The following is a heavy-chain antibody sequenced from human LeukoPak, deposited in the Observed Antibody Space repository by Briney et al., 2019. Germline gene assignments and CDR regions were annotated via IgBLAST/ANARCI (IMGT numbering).Heavy chain of an antibody. Sequence: ASVKVSCKASGYTFTGYYMHWVRQAPGQGLEWMGWINPNSGGANYAQKFQGRVTMTRDTSISTAYMELSRLRSDDTAVYYCARVRGYSGYDPALSFGYWGQGTLVTVSS. J-gene: IGHJ4*02. CDR2: INPNSGGA. D-gene: IGHD5-12*01. CDR3: ARVRGYSGYDPALSFGY. V-gene: IGHV1-2*02. CDR1: GYTFTGYY.